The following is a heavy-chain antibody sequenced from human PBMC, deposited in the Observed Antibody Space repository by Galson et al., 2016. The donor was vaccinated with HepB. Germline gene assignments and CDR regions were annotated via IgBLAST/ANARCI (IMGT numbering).Heavy chain of an antibody. CDR1: GHTFTGYY. CDR3: ARDRGRTSSPIDS. Sequence: SVKVSCKAFGHTFTGYYMHWVRQAPGQGLEWMGWINANSGGTKYAQKFQGRVTMTRDTSISTAYMELSRLRSDDTAAYYCARDRGRTSSPIDSWGQGTLVTVSS. CDR2: INANSGGT. V-gene: IGHV1-2*02. J-gene: IGHJ4*02. D-gene: IGHD2-2*01.